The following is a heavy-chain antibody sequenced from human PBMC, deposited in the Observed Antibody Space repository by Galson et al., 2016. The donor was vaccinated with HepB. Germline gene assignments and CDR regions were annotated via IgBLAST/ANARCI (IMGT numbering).Heavy chain of an antibody. CDR2: IASGGDT. V-gene: IGHV3-13*04. J-gene: IGHJ3*02. CDR1: GFTFSDYD. D-gene: IGHD6-19*01. Sequence: SLRLSCAASGFTFSDYDMHWVRQVTGKSLEWVSSIASGGDTFYPGSVKGRFIVSREDAENSLYLQMNSLRAGDTALYFCARGSSAAVAGSGAFDIWGHGTMVTGSS. CDR3: ARGSSAAVAGSGAFDI.